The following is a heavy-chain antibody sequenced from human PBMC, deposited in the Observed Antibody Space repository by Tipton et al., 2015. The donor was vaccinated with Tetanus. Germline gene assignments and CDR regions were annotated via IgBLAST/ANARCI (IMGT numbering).Heavy chain of an antibody. CDR1: GASIRSYY. CDR2: THHSGNT. CDR3: ARIRLNPVPHIDL. V-gene: IGHV4-59*08. D-gene: IGHD3-3*02. Sequence: TLSLTCSVSGASIRSYYWNWIRQVPGKGLEWIGYTHHSGNTKYNPSLSGRVTTSVDTSKNQFSLKVASVTAADTAMYQCARIRLNPVPHIDLWGQGTLVTVSS. J-gene: IGHJ4*02.